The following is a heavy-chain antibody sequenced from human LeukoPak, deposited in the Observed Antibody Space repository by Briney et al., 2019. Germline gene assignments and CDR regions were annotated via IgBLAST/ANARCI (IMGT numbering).Heavy chain of an antibody. CDR1: GYPFTSYG. J-gene: IGHJ4*02. CDR3: ARSYSSSSNFDY. Sequence: GASVKVSCKAPGYPFTSYGITWVRPAPGQGPEWMGWISAYTGNTNYAQKFQGRVSMTTGTSTTTAYMELRSLRSDDTAVYYCARSYSSSSNFDYWGQRTVVTVSS. V-gene: IGHV1-18*01. CDR2: ISAYTGNT. D-gene: IGHD6-6*01.